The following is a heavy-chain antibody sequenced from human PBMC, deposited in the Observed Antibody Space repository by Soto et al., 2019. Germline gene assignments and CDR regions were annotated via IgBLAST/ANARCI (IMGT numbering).Heavy chain of an antibody. D-gene: IGHD1-20*01. J-gene: IGHJ4*02. Sequence: QLQLQESGPGLVKPSETLSLTCTVSGGSISSSSYYWGWIRQPPGKGLEWIGSIYYSGSTYYNPSLKSRVTISVDTSKNQFSLKLSSVTAADTAVYYCASLNWNDYSFRKLHFDYWGQGTLVTVSS. CDR1: GGSISSSSYY. CDR2: IYYSGST. CDR3: ASLNWNDYSFRKLHFDY. V-gene: IGHV4-39*01.